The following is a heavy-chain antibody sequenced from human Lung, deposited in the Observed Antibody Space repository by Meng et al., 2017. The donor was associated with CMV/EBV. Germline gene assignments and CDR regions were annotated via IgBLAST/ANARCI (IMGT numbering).Heavy chain of an antibody. V-gene: IGHV3-20*04. CDR2: INWNGGST. Sequence: GEXXTISCAASGFTFDDYGMSWVRQAPGKGLEWVSGINWNGGSTGYADSVKGRFTISRDNAKNSLYLQMNSLRAEDTALYYCARGRGAARPGYFDYWGQGXLVTVSS. D-gene: IGHD6-6*01. CDR3: ARGRGAARPGYFDY. J-gene: IGHJ4*02. CDR1: GFTFDDYG.